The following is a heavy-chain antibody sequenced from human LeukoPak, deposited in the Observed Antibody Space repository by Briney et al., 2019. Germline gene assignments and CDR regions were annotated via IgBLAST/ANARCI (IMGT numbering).Heavy chain of an antibody. D-gene: IGHD6-19*01. J-gene: IGHJ4*02. CDR3: ARDRHGYSSGGFDY. CDR2: ISSSSSYI. Sequence: GGSLRLSCAASGFTFSSYSMNWVRQAPGKGLEWVSSISSSSSYIYYADSVKGRFTISRDNAKNSLYLQMNSLRAEDTAVYYCARDRHGYSSGGFDYWGQGTLVTASS. CDR1: GFTFSSYS. V-gene: IGHV3-21*01.